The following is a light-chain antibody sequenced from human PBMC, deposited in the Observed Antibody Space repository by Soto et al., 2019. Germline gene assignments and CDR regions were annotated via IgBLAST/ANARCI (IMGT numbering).Light chain of an antibody. CDR1: QSISSW. J-gene: IGKJ4*01. Sequence: DIQMTQSPSTLSASVGDRVTITCRASQSISSWLAWYQQKLGKAPKLLIYDASSLESGVPSRFSGSGSGTEFTLTISRLQPDDFATYYCQQYSTSSTFGGGTKVEIK. CDR3: QQYSTSST. CDR2: DAS. V-gene: IGKV1-5*01.